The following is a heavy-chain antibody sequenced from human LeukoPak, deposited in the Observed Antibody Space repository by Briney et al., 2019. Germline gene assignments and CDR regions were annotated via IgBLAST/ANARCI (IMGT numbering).Heavy chain of an antibody. CDR1: GGAISSYY. D-gene: IGHD2-15*01. Sequence: SETLSLTCTVSGGAISSYYWSWIRQPPGKRLEWIGSVYHSGSTSYNPSLKSRVTVSVDTSKTQFSLRLSSVTAADTAVYSCARVFCGGGSCYSGWFDPWGQGTLVTVSS. CDR3: ARVFCGGGSCYSGWFDP. J-gene: IGHJ5*02. CDR2: VYHSGST. V-gene: IGHV4-38-2*02.